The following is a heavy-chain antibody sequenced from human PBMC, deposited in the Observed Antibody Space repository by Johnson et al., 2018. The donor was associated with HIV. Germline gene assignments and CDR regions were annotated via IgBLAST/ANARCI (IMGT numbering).Heavy chain of an antibody. J-gene: IGHJ3*02. CDR2: IRYDGSNK. CDR1: GLTLSIYG. CDR3: AKGGVGRDGNRDAFDI. Sequence: VQLVESGGGVVQPGGSLRLSCAASGLTLSIYGMHWVRQAPGKGLEWVTFIRYDGSNKYYAESVKGRFTISRDNPKNTLYLQMNSLGREDTAVYYCAKGGVGRDGNRDAFDIWGQGTMVTVSS. D-gene: IGHD5-24*01. V-gene: IGHV3-30*02.